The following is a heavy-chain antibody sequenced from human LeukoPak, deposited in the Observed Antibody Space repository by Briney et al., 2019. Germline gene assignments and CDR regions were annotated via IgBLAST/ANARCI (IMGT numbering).Heavy chain of an antibody. CDR2: ISGSGGST. Sequence: GGSLRLSCAASRFTFSSYAMSWVRQAPGKGLEWVSAISGSGGSTYYADSVKGRFTISRDNSKNTLYLQMNSLRAEDTAVYYCAKDRERYSYAPHAFDIWGQGTMVTVSS. J-gene: IGHJ3*02. CDR1: RFTFSSYA. CDR3: AKDRERYSYAPHAFDI. V-gene: IGHV3-23*01. D-gene: IGHD5-18*01.